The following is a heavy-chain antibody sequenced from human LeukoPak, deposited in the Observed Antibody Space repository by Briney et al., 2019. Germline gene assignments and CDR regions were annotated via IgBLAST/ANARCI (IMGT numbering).Heavy chain of an antibody. D-gene: IGHD5-18*01. V-gene: IGHV1-46*01. CDR3: ARIYSYGDYYYYGMDV. J-gene: IGHJ6*02. CDR1: GYTFTSYY. Sequence: ASVKVSCKASGYTFTSYYMHWVRQAPGQGLEWMGIINPSGGSTSYAQKFQGRVTMTRDTSTSTVYMELSSLRSEDTAVYYCARIYSYGDYYYYGMDVWGQGTTVTVSS. CDR2: INPSGGST.